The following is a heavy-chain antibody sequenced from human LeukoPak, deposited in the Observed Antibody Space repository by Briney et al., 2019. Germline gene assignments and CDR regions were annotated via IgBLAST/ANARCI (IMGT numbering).Heavy chain of an antibody. D-gene: IGHD3-3*01. V-gene: IGHV4-39*01. CDR1: GGSISSSSYY. CDR2: IYYSGST. Sequence: SETLSLTCTVSGGSISSSSYYWGWIRQPPGKGLEWIGSIYYSGSTYYNPSLKSRVTISVDTSKNQFSLKLSSVTAADTAVYYCARYSDKTVTIFGVVILRPYFDYWGQGTLVTVSS. CDR3: ARYSDKTVTIFGVVILRPYFDY. J-gene: IGHJ4*02.